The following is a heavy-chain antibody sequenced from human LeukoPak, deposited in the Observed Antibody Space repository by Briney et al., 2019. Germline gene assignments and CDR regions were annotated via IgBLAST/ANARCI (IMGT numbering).Heavy chain of an antibody. CDR1: GFTFSRYA. CDR2: ISYDGSNK. J-gene: IGHJ4*02. Sequence: PGRSLRLSCAASGFTFSRYAMHWVRQAPGKGLEWVAVISYDGSNKYYADSVKGRFTISRDNSKNTLYLQMNSLRAEDTAVYYCARDSRYGSGSYGELTPFDYWGQGTLVTVSS. D-gene: IGHD3-10*01. V-gene: IGHV3-30*04. CDR3: ARDSRYGSGSYGELTPFDY.